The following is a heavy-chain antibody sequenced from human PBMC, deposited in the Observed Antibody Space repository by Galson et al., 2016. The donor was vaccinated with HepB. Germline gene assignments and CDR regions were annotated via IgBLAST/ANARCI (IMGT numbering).Heavy chain of an antibody. V-gene: IGHV4-59*01. J-gene: IGHJ5*02. D-gene: IGHD3-10*01. CDR3: ARGNMLRGVPADP. CDR2: IYYSRST. Sequence: SETLSLTCTVSGDSISNNYWSWIRQPPGKGLQYIAYIYYSRSTDYNPSLKSRVTISVDTSENQFSLSLSSVTPADTAVYYCARGNMLRGVPADPWGQGTLVTVSS. CDR1: GDSISNNY.